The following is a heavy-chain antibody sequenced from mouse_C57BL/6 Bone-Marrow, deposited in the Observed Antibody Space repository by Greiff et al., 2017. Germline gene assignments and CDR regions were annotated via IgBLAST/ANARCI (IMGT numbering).Heavy chain of an antibody. Sequence: VQLQQSGPELVKPGASVKISCKASGYTFTDYYMNWVKQSHGKSLEWIGDINPNNGGTSYNQKFKGKATLTVDKSSSTAYMELRSLTSEDSAVYYCATPDYYGSYYYAMDYWGQGTSVTVSS. CDR3: ATPDYYGSYYYAMDY. V-gene: IGHV1-26*01. J-gene: IGHJ4*01. D-gene: IGHD1-1*01. CDR1: GYTFTDYY. CDR2: INPNNGGT.